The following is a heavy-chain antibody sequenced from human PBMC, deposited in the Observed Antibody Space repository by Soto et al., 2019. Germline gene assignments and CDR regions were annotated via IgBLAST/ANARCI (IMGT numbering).Heavy chain of an antibody. J-gene: IGHJ4*02. CDR1: GFSFSTFW. D-gene: IGHD3-22*01. CDR3: ARALDYYDSSGYYPFDY. V-gene: IGHV3-21*02. Sequence: EVQLVESGGGLVQPGGSLRLSCAASGFSFSTFWMSWVRQAPGKGLEWVSSISSSSSYIYYADSVKGRFTISRDNAKNSLYLQMNSLRAEDTAVYYCARALDYYDSSGYYPFDYWGQGTLVTVSS. CDR2: ISSSSSYI.